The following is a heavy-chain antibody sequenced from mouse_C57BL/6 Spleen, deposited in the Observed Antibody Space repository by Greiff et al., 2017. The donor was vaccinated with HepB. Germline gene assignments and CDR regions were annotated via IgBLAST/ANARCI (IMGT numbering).Heavy chain of an antibody. D-gene: IGHD1-1*01. J-gene: IGHJ4*01. CDR1: GYSITSGYY. Sequence: EVKLQESGPGLVKPSQSLSLTCSVTGYSITSGYYWNWIRQFPGNKLEWMGYISYDGSNNYNPSLKNRISITRDTSKNQVFLKLNSVTTEDTATYYCAIDQDYGSAMDYWGQGTSVTVSS. CDR3: AIDQDYGSAMDY. V-gene: IGHV3-6*01. CDR2: ISYDGSN.